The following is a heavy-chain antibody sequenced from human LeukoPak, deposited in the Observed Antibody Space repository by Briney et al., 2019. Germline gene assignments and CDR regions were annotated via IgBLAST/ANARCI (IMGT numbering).Heavy chain of an antibody. V-gene: IGHV3-30-3*01. J-gene: IGHJ4*02. CDR3: ARGRGFRSYYDY. Sequence: QAGGSLRLSCAASGFTFSSYAIHLFRQAPGKGLEWVAVISYDGGNKYYTDSVQGRFTISTDNSKNTLYLQMNSLRAEDTAVYYCARGRGFRSYYDYWGQGTLVTVSS. CDR1: GFTFSSYA. CDR2: ISYDGGNK.